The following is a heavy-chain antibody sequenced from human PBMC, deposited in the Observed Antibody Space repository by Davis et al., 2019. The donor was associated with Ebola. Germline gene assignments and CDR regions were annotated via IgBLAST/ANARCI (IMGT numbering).Heavy chain of an antibody. CDR3: ARGPYSSSWDPFDY. V-gene: IGHV7-4-1*02. Sequence: AASVKVSCKASGYTFTSYSMNWVRQAPGQGLEWMGWINTKTGNPTYAQGFTGRFVFSLDTSVSTAFLQISSLKAEDTAFYYCARGPYSSSWDPFDYWGQGTLVTVSS. CDR1: GYTFTSYS. J-gene: IGHJ4*02. CDR2: INTKTGNP. D-gene: IGHD6-13*01.